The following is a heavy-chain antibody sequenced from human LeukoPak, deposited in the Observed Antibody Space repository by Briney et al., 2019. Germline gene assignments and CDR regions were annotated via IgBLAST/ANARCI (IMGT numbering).Heavy chain of an antibody. D-gene: IGHD1-26*01. Sequence: QPGGSLRLSCAASGFTFSSYGMHWVRQAPGKGLEWVAVISYDGSNKYYADSVKGRFTISRDNSKNTLYLQMNSLRAEDTAVYYCAKDPHRIVGATTVDYWGQGTLVTVSS. CDR2: ISYDGSNK. CDR3: AKDPHRIVGATTVDY. CDR1: GFTFSSYG. V-gene: IGHV3-30*18. J-gene: IGHJ4*02.